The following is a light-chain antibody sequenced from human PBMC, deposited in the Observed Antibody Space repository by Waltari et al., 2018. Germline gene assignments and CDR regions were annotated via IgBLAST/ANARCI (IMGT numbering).Light chain of an antibody. J-gene: IGKJ4*01. CDR2: GTS. V-gene: IGKV3-15*01. CDR3: QQYNNWPLT. Sequence: EIVLTQSPATLSLSPGERAILSCRASQSVSSNLAWYRQKPGQAPSLLIYGTSTRATGIPARFSGSGSGTDFTLTISSLEPEDFAVYYCQQYNNWPLTFGGGTKVEIK. CDR1: QSVSSN.